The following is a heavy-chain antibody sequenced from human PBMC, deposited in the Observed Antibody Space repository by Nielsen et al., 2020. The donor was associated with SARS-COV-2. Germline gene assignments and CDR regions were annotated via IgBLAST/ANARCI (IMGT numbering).Heavy chain of an antibody. V-gene: IGHV3-53*05. J-gene: IGHJ4*02. CDR3: AKEYNWNDRDY. CDR2: IYSGGST. Sequence: GESLKISCAASGFTVSSNYMSWVRQAPGKGLEWVSVIYSGGSTYYADSVKGRFTISRDNSKNTLYLQMNSLRAEDTAVYYCAKEYNWNDRDYWGQGTLVTVSS. CDR1: GFTVSSNY. D-gene: IGHD1-1*01.